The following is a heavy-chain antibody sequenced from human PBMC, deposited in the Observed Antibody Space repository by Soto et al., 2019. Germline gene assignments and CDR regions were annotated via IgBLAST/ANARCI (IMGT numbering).Heavy chain of an antibody. D-gene: IGHD2-15*01. V-gene: IGHV1-2*02. CDR2: INPNSGGT. CDR3: ARETSSERTVAATPYYYYYGMDV. J-gene: IGHJ6*02. Sequence: QVQLVQSGAEVKKPGASVKVSCKASGYTFTGYYMHWVRQAPGQGLEWMGWINPNSGGTNHAQKCQGRVTMTRDTSISTAYMELSRLRSDDTAVYYCARETSSERTVAATPYYYYYGMDVWGQGTTVTVSS. CDR1: GYTFTGYY.